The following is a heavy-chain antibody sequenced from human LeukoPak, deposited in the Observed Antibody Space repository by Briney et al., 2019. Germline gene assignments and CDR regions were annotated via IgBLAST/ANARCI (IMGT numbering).Heavy chain of an antibody. CDR3: AGVFSGRRPFEL. CDR2: IHYRGTT. D-gene: IGHD3-10*01. V-gene: IGHV4-59*03. CDR1: GGSINDYY. J-gene: IGHJ4*02. Sequence: SETLSLTCTVSGGSINDYYWNWLRQPPGKGLEWIGFIHYRGTTNNNPSLKSRVTTSIDTSKKQFSLNLSSVTAADTAIYYCAGVFSGRRPFELWGQGILVTVSS.